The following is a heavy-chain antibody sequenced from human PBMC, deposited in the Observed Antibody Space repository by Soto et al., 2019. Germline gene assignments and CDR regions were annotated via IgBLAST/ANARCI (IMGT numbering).Heavy chain of an antibody. CDR2: IWYDGSNK. CDR1: GFTFSSYG. V-gene: IGHV3-33*01. J-gene: IGHJ6*02. Sequence: GGSLRLSCAASGFTFSSYGMHWVRQAPGKGLEWVAVIWYDGSNKYYADSVKGRFTISRDNSKNTLYLQMNSLRAEDTAVYYCARETHYGSGSYYKDPGTIGRYYYGMDVWGQGTTVTVSS. D-gene: IGHD3-10*01. CDR3: ARETHYGSGSYYKDPGTIGRYYYGMDV.